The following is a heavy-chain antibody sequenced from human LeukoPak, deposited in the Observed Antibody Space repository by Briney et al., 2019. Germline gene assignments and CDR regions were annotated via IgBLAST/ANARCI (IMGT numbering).Heavy chain of an antibody. V-gene: IGHV3-48*02. Sequence: PGGSLRLSCTASGFTFSSLSMIWVRQAPEKGLEWVSYISGTSSNIYYADSVKGRFTISRDNAKNSLYLQMNSLRDEDTAVYYCARKGDYHDYWGQGTLVTVSS. CDR1: GFTFSSLS. CDR3: ARKGDYHDY. J-gene: IGHJ4*02. CDR2: ISGTSSNI.